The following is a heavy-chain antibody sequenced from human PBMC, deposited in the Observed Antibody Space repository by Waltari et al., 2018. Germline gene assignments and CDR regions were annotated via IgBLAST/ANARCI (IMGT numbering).Heavy chain of an antibody. CDR3: ARSIAVAGPSFDY. J-gene: IGHJ4*02. CDR1: GFPFSSYA. D-gene: IGHD6-19*01. V-gene: IGHV3-30-3*01. CDR2: ISYDGSNK. Sequence: QVQLVESGGGVVQPGRSLRLSCAASGFPFSSYAMPWVRQAPGKGLEWVAVISYDGSNKYYADSVKGRFTISRDNSKNTLYLQMNSLRAEDTAVYYCARSIAVAGPSFDYWGQGTLVTVSS.